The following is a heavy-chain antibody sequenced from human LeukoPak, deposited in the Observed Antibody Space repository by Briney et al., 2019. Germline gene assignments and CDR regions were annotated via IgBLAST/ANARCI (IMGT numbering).Heavy chain of an antibody. V-gene: IGHV3-23*01. CDR3: AKVAAAGTGFDP. D-gene: IGHD6-13*01. CDR2: ISVSGDST. Sequence: GGSLRLSCAASGFTVSSNYMSWVRQAPGKGLEWVSAISVSGDSTYYADSVKGRFTISRDNSKSTLHLQMNSLRAEDTAMYYCAKVAAAGTGFDPWGQGSLVTVSS. CDR1: GFTVSSNY. J-gene: IGHJ5*02.